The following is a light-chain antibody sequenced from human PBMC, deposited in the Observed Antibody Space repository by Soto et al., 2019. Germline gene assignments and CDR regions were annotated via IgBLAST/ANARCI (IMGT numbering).Light chain of an antibody. V-gene: IGKV1-5*01. Sequence: DIQMTQSPSTLSASVGDRVTITCRASQSISSWLAWYQQKPGKAPKLLIYDASSLESGVPSRFSGSGSGTEFTRTTSSLQTDDFATGDCQQYNSYSGTFGQGTMVEIE. CDR2: DAS. J-gene: IGKJ1*01. CDR3: QQYNSYSGT. CDR1: QSISSW.